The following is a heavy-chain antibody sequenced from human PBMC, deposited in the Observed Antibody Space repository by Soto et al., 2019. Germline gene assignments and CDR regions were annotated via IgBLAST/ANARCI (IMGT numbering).Heavy chain of an antibody. CDR1: GVSMIDYY. CDR3: ARSGPTFAAVI. Sequence: QVQLQESGPGLVKPSETLSLTCTVSGVSMIDYYGSWIRQSPGKGLEHICYLHYSGSANYNPSLNSGVTIAVERSENQFSLQLNYVPAVETALYYCARSGPTFAAVIWGQGMLVTLCS. V-gene: IGHV4-59*01. J-gene: IGHJ4*02. D-gene: IGHD3-16*01. CDR2: LHYSGSA.